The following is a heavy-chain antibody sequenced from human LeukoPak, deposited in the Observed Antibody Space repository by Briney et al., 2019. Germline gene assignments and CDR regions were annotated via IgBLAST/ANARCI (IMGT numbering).Heavy chain of an antibody. Sequence: SETLSLTCAVYGGSFSGYYWSWIRQPPGKGLEWIGEINQSGSTNYNPSLKSRVTISLDTSKNQFSLSLSSVTAADTAIYYCARFIDFVVVVAATPVPRAGSYYFDYWGQGTLVTVSS. J-gene: IGHJ4*02. CDR3: ARFIDFVVVVAATPVPRAGSYYFDY. D-gene: IGHD2-15*01. CDR1: GGSFSGYY. CDR2: INQSGST. V-gene: IGHV4-34*01.